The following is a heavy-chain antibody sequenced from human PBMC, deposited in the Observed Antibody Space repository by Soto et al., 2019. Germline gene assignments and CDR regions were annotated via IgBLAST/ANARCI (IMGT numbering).Heavy chain of an antibody. J-gene: IGHJ6*03. V-gene: IGHV1-18*01. CDR3: VRDHHDFSSDYHYYHMDV. CDR1: GYTLSNYG. CDR2: SSTYNGNT. Sequence: QAQLVQSGAEMKKPGASVKVSCKAPGYTLSNYGISWVRQAPGQGLEGRGWSSTYNGNTKYAKKFQGRVTMTTDTSTSTAYMELRSLRSDDTAVYYCVRDHHDFSSDYHYYHMDVWGKGTTVTVSS. D-gene: IGHD3-3*01.